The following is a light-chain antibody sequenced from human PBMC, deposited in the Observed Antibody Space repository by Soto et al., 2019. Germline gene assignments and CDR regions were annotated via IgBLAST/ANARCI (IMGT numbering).Light chain of an antibody. Sequence: QSVLTQPPSASGTPGQRVTISCSGGDSNIGSNTVNWYQQLPGTAPKLLIYSNDQRPSGVPDRFSGSKSGTSASLAISGLQSEDEADYYCAAWDDSLSGVLFGGGTQLTV. V-gene: IGLV1-44*01. CDR2: SND. CDR1: DSNIGSNT. J-gene: IGLJ2*01. CDR3: AAWDDSLSGVL.